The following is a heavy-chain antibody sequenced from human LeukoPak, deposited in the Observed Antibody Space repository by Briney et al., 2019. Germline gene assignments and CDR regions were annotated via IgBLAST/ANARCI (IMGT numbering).Heavy chain of an antibody. D-gene: IGHD3-3*01. CDR3: ARDYLLERYDFWSGPNYGMDV. J-gene: IGHJ6*02. V-gene: IGHV4-4*07. CDR1: GGSISSYY. Sequence: KPSETLSLTCTVSGGSISSYYWSWIRQPAGKGLEWIGRIYTSGSTNYNPSLKSRVTMSVDTSKNQFSLKLSSVTAADTAVYYCARDYLLERYDFWSGPNYGMDVWGQGTTVTVSS. CDR2: IYTSGST.